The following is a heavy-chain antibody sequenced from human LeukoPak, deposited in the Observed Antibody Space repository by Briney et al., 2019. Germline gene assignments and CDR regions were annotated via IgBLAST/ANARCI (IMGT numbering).Heavy chain of an antibody. CDR3: ARDPGYSSSSGAFDI. CDR2: INTNTGNP. CDR1: GYTFTGYY. Sequence: GASVKVSCKASGYTFTGYYMHWVRQAPGQGLEWMGWINTNTGNPTYAQGFTGRFVFSLDTSVSTAYLQISSLKAEDTAVYYCARDPGYSSSSGAFDIWGQGTMVTVSS. D-gene: IGHD6-6*01. J-gene: IGHJ3*02. V-gene: IGHV7-4-1*02.